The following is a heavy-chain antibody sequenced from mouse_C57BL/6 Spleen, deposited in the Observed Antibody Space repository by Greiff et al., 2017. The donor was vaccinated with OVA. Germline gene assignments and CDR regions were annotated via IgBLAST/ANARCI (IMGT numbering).Heavy chain of an antibody. V-gene: IGHV14-4*01. CDR2: IDPENGDT. J-gene: IGHJ3*01. CDR3: TTNYYGSGAY. D-gene: IGHD1-1*01. CDR1: GFNIKDDY. Sequence: VQLQQSGAELVRPGASVKLSCTASGFNIKDDYMHWVKQRPEQGLEWIGWIDPENGDTEYASQFQGKATITADTSSNTAYLQLSSLTSEDTAVYYCTTNYYGSGAYWGQGTLVTVSA.